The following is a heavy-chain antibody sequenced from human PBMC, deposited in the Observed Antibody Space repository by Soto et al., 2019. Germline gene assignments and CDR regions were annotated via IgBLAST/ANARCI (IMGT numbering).Heavy chain of an antibody. J-gene: IGHJ4*02. Sequence: GGSLRLSCAASGFTFSSYAMSWVRQAPGKGLEWVSAISGSGGSTYYADSVKGRFTISRDNSKNTLYLQMNSLRAEDTAVYYCAKDRRAMVNLGTGLDYWGQGTLVTVSS. CDR3: AKDRRAMVNLGTGLDY. D-gene: IGHD5-18*01. CDR2: ISGSGGST. V-gene: IGHV3-23*01. CDR1: GFTFSSYA.